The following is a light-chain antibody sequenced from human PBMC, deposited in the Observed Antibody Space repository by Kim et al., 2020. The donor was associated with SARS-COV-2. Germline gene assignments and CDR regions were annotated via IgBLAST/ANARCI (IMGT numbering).Light chain of an antibody. J-gene: IGLJ2*01. V-gene: IGLV1-44*01. CDR3: AAWDDSLNVV. CDR2: SNN. Sequence: PGQRVTISCYGSSSNIGSNTVNWYQQLPGTAPKLLIYSNNQRPSGVPDRFSGSKSGTSASLAISGLQSEDEADYYCAAWDDSLNVVFGGGTQLTVL. CDR1: SSNIGSNT.